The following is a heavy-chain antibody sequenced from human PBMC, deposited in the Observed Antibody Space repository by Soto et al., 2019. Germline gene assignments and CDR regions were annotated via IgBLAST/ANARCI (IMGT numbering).Heavy chain of an antibody. CDR2: IDGTGAYI. Sequence: EVQLLASGGGLVQPGGSLRLSCTASGFTFSSYPMTWVRQAPGKGLEWVSAIDGTGAYIYYINSVKGRFTISRDNSKNTLYLQMNSLRAEDTAVYYCARNMAKPTYDSWGQGTLVTVSP. J-gene: IGHJ5*01. V-gene: IGHV3-23*01. D-gene: IGHD1-1*01. CDR1: GFTFSSYP. CDR3: ARNMAKPTYDS.